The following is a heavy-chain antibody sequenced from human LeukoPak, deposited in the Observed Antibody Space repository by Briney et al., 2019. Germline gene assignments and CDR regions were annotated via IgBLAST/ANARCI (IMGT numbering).Heavy chain of an antibody. CDR1: EFTFSSYA. V-gene: IGHV3-23*01. Sequence: GGSLRLSCAASEFTFSSYAMTWVRQAPGKGLEWVSTISGSGGSTYYADPVKGRFTISRDNSKNTLYLQMNSLRADDTAVYYCAKGGTAMATWGQGALVTVSS. CDR2: ISGSGGST. J-gene: IGHJ4*02. D-gene: IGHD5-18*01. CDR3: AKGGTAMAT.